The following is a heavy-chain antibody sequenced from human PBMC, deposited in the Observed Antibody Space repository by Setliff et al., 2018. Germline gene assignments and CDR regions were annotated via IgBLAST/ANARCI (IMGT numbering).Heavy chain of an antibody. CDR3: ARDKRQYNFWSGYYGSWGNYFDY. CDR2: IYYSGST. D-gene: IGHD3-3*01. V-gene: IGHV4-39*07. J-gene: IGHJ4*02. Sequence: PSETLSLTCTVSGGSVSSSSYYWGWIRQPPGKGLEWIGSIYYSGSTYYNPSLKSRVTISVDTSKNQFSLKLSSVTAADTAVYYCARDKRQYNFWSGYYGSWGNYFDYWGQGTLVTVSS. CDR1: GGSVSSSSYY.